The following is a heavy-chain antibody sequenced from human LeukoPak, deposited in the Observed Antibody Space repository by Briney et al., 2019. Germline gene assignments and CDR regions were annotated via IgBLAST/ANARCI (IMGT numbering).Heavy chain of an antibody. Sequence: PGGSLRLSCIASGFTFGDYAMSWVRQAPGKGLEWVGFIRSKAYGGTTEYAASVKGRFTISRDDSKSIAYLQMNSLKTEDTAVYYCTRGYYDSSGYYVAEYFQHWGQGTLVTVSS. J-gene: IGHJ1*01. CDR1: GFTFGDYA. CDR2: IRSKAYGGTT. CDR3: TRGYYDSSGYYVAEYFQH. D-gene: IGHD3-22*01. V-gene: IGHV3-49*04.